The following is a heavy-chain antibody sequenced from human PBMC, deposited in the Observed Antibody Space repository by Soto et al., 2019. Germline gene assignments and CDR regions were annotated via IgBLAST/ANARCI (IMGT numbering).Heavy chain of an antibody. CDR3: AHRRAEWLLWPGWFDP. J-gene: IGHJ5*02. CDR1: GFSLSTSGVG. CDR2: IYWDDDK. Sequence: SGPTLVNPTQTLTLTCTFSGFSLSTSGVGVDWIRQPPGKALEWLALIYWDDDKRYSPSLKSRLTITKDTSKNQVVLTMTNMDPVDTATYYCAHRRAEWLLWPGWFDPWGQGTLVTVSS. V-gene: IGHV2-5*02. D-gene: IGHD3-3*01.